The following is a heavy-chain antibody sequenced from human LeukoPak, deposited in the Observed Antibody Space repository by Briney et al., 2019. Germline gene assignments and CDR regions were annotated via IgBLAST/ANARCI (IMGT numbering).Heavy chain of an antibody. CDR3: ARMAGRTLDH. J-gene: IGHJ4*02. Sequence: PSETLSLTCAVSGYSISSGYYWGWIRQPPGKGLEWIGSMSHNRGTYYNPSLKSRVTISLDRSKNLFSMTLNSVTAADTAVYYCARMAGRTLDHWGQGTLVTVSS. V-gene: IGHV4-38-2*01. D-gene: IGHD1-7*01. CDR1: GYSISSGYY. CDR2: MSHNRGT.